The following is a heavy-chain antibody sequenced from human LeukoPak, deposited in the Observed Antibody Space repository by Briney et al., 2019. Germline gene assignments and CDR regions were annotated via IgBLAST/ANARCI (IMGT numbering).Heavy chain of an antibody. J-gene: IGHJ4*02. Sequence: PSETLSLTCTVSGGSISSYYWSWIRQPPGKGLEWIGEVNHSGGTNYNPYLKSRVTISVDTSKNQFSLKLSSVTAADTAVYYCARGSGLYCSSTSCPYNYWGQGTLVTVSS. CDR1: GGSISSYY. D-gene: IGHD2-2*01. CDR2: VNHSGGT. CDR3: ARGSGLYCSSTSCPYNY. V-gene: IGHV4-34*01.